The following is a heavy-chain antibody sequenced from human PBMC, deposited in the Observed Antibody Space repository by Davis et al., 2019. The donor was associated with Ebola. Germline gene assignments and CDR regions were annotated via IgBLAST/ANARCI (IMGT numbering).Heavy chain of an antibody. J-gene: IGHJ4*02. CDR3: ARRRITIFGVVREAFDY. Sequence: PSETLSLTCAVSRGSISRGDYYWSWIRQPPGKGLEWVGYIYSSGSTYYNPSLKSRVTISVDTSKNQFSLKLSSVTAADTAVYYCARRRITIFGVVREAFDYWGQGTLVTVSS. V-gene: IGHV4-30-4*08. CDR1: RGSISRGDYY. D-gene: IGHD3-3*01. CDR2: IYSSGST.